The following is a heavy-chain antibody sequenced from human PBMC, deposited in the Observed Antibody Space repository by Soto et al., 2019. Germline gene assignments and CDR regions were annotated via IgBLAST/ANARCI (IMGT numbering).Heavy chain of an antibody. Sequence: PGESLKISCKGSGYSFTSYWIGWVRQMPGKGLEWMGIIYPGDSATRYSPSFQGQVTISADKSISTAYLQRSRLTASDTAIYYCSSWFPPAMGGFFGGYPNWFAACGRGSLVTLS. CDR3: SSWFPPAMGGFFGGYPNWFAA. CDR2: IYPGDSAT. J-gene: IGHJ5*02. V-gene: IGHV5-51*01. D-gene: IGHD3-3*01. CDR1: GYSFTSYW.